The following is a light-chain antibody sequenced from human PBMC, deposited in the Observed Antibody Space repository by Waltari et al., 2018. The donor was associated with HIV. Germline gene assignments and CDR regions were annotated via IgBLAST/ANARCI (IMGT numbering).Light chain of an antibody. J-gene: IGKJ2*01. CDR1: QSVYVK. Sequence: IVMTQSPTTLSVSQGERANISCRASQSVYVKLAWYQQKHGQPPRLLIYGASTRANDIPARFSGSGSGTEFTLTISSLQSEDFALYYCQQYVSWPTFGQGTKLEIK. CDR2: GAS. CDR3: QQYVSWPT. V-gene: IGKV3-15*01.